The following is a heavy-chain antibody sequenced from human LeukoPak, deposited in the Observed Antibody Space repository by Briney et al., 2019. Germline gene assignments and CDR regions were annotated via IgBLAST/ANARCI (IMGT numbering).Heavy chain of an antibody. CDR1: GYTFNTYG. J-gene: IGHJ3*02. D-gene: IGHD3-16*02. CDR2: ISGYNGKT. CDR3: ARESLGSYNTVIIVARGHDAFDI. Sequence: ASVKVSCKASGYTFNTYGITWVRQAPGQGLEWMGWISGYNGKTKYAQKLQDRVTMTTDTSTTTAYMELRSLRSDDTAVYYCARESLGSYNTVIIVARGHDAFDIWGQGTMVTVSS. V-gene: IGHV1-18*01.